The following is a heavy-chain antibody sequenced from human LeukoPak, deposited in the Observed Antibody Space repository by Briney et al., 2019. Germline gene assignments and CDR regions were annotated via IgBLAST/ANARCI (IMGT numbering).Heavy chain of an antibody. CDR1: GYTFTGYY. D-gene: IGHD4-11*01. CDR3: ASAPSTDYSTPFYYYYYMDV. CDR2: INPNSGGT. V-gene: IGHV1-2*02. J-gene: IGHJ6*03. Sequence: ASVKVSCKASGYTFTGYYMHWVRQAPGQGLEWMGWINPNSGGTNYAQKFQGRVTMTRDTSISTAYMELSSLRSEDTAVYYCASAPSTDYSTPFYYYYYMDVWGKGTTVTVSS.